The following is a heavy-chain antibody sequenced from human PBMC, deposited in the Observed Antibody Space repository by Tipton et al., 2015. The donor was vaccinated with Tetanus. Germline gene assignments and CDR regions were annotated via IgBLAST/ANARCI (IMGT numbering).Heavy chain of an antibody. CDR1: GGSINSGTFY. CDR3: ARTAVNWFDP. Sequence: LVKPTQTLSLTCTVSGGSINSGTFYWDWIRQTPGKGLEWIGNIYYNGNTLQNPSLKSRVTMSLDKSKNQFSLKLRSVTAADTAFYYCARTAVNWFDPWGQGILVIVSS. CDR2: IYYNGNT. D-gene: IGHD2-21*02. V-gene: IGHV4-39*01. J-gene: IGHJ5*02.